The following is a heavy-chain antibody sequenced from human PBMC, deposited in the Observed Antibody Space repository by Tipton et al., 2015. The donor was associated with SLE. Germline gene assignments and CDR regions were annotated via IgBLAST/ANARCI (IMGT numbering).Heavy chain of an antibody. CDR2: IYPGDSDT. CDR3: ARRLGDYDFWSGRNWFDP. D-gene: IGHD3-3*01. Sequence: QLVQSGAEVKKPGESLKISCKGFGYSFNTYWIAWVRQMPGKGLEWMGIIYPGDSDTRYSPSFQGQVTISADKSISTAYLQWSSLKASDTAMYYCARRLGDYDFWSGRNWFDPWGQGTLVTVSS. V-gene: IGHV5-51*03. CDR1: GYSFNTYW. J-gene: IGHJ5*02.